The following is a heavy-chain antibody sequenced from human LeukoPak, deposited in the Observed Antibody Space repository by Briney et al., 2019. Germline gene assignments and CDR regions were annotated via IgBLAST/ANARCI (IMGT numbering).Heavy chain of an antibody. V-gene: IGHV4-59*01. J-gene: IGHJ3*02. Sequence: SETLSLTCTVSGGSISSYYWSWIRQPPGKGLEWIVYIYYSGSTNYNPSLKSRVTISVDTSKNQFSLKLSSVTAADTAVYYCARENIAVAGVYAFDIWGQGTMVTVSS. CDR3: ARENIAVAGVYAFDI. D-gene: IGHD6-19*01. CDR2: IYYSGST. CDR1: GGSISSYY.